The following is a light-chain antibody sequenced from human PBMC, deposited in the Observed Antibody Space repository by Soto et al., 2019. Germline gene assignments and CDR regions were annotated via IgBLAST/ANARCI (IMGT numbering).Light chain of an antibody. CDR3: QQRSNWPPT. CDR1: QSVSSY. CDR2: DAS. J-gene: IGKJ5*01. Sequence: EIVLTPSPSTPSLSPGENATLSCRASQSVSSYLAWYQQKPGQAPRLLIYDASNRATGIPARFSGSGSGTDFTLTISSLEPEDFAVYYCQQRSNWPPTFGQGTRLEI. V-gene: IGKV3-11*01.